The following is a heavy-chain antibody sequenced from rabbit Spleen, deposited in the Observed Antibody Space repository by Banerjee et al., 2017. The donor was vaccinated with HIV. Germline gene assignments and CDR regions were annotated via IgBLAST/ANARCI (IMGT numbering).Heavy chain of an antibody. CDR3: ARDRGSGWGDAIDP. Sequence: QSLEESGGDLVKPEGSLTLTCKASGFTISSNYWMNWVRQAPGKGLEWIGYIDPIFGTTSYASWVNGRFTISSDNAQNTVDLQMNSLTAADTATYFCARDRGSGWGDAIDPWGPGTLVTVS. CDR1: GFTISSNYW. J-gene: IGHJ2*01. CDR2: IDPIFGTT. V-gene: IGHV1S43*01. D-gene: IGHD4-1*01.